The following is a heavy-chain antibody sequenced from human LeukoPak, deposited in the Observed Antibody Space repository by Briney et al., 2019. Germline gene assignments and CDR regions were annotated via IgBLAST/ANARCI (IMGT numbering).Heavy chain of an antibody. CDR1: GFTFSSYA. D-gene: IGHD2-21*02. CDR2: ISGSGGST. J-gene: IGHJ4*02. V-gene: IGHV3-23*01. CDR3: THTVVVTARTDDY. Sequence: GGSLRLSCAASGFTFSSYAMSWVRQAPGKGLEWVSAISGSGGSTYYADSVKGRFTISRDNSKNTLYLQMNSLRAEDTAVYYCTHTVVVTARTDDYWGQGTLVTVSS.